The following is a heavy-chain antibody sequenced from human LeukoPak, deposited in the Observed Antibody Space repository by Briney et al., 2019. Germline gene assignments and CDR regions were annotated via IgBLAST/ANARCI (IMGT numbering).Heavy chain of an antibody. CDR3: GRGAALNWNSGGIDY. V-gene: IGHV3-7*01. CDR2: IRQDGSDK. Sequence: GGSLRLSCAASGFTFTNYFMTWVRQAPGTGLEWVALIRQDGSDKYYVDSVKGRFTISRDNANNLLFLQMNSLRVDDAAVYYCGRGAALNWNSGGIDYWGQGTLVTVSS. D-gene: IGHD1-1*01. CDR1: GFTFTNYF. J-gene: IGHJ4*02.